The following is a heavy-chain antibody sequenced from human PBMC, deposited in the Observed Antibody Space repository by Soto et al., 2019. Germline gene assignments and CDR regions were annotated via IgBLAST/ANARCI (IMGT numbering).Heavy chain of an antibody. CDR3: AKGGVAAARGYFDH. CDR2: ISGSGSVT. CDR1: GFIFRNYG. J-gene: IGHJ4*02. V-gene: IGHV3-23*01. Sequence: GGSLRLSCGASGFIFRNYGLSWVRQAPGKGLEWVSDISGSGSVTNYADSVKGRFTISRDNSNTTLSLQMDSLRAEDTAVYYCAKGGVAAARGYFDHWGQGTRVTVSS. D-gene: IGHD6-13*01.